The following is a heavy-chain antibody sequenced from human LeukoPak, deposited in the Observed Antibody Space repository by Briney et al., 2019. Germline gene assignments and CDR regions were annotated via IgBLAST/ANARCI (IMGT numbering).Heavy chain of an antibody. CDR3: ARPTKDTAVQGSHS. CDR1: GGSISSSNYY. CDR2: IYHNGGT. Sequence: SETQSLTCTVSGGSISSSNYYWAWIRQPPGRGLEWIGSIYHNGGTYYNPSLKSRVSISVDTSKNQFSVRVISVTAADTAVYYCARPTKDTAVQGSHSWGQGILVTVAS. J-gene: IGHJ4*02. V-gene: IGHV4-39*07. D-gene: IGHD5-18*01.